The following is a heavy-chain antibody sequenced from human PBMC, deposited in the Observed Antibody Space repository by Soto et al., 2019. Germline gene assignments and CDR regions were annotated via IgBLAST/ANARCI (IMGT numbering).Heavy chain of an antibody. V-gene: IGHV4-34*01. Sequence: TSETLSLTCAVYGGSFSGYYWSWIRQPPGKGLEWIGEINHSGSTNYNPSLKSRVTISVDTSKNQFSLKLSSVTAADTAVYYCARYRLQWGSGSTRPHYYYYGMDVWGQGTTVTVSS. CDR2: INHSGST. D-gene: IGHD3-10*01. CDR3: ARYRLQWGSGSTRPHYYYYGMDV. J-gene: IGHJ6*02. CDR1: GGSFSGYY.